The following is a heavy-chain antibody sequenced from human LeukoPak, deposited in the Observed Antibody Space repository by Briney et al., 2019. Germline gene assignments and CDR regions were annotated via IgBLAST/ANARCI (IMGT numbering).Heavy chain of an antibody. J-gene: IGHJ4*02. CDR3: ARARPPLGYYYDSSGYYVFDY. V-gene: IGHV4-39*01. CDR2: IYYSGST. D-gene: IGHD3-22*01. CDR1: GGSISSSSYY. Sequence: RPSETLSLTCTVSGGSISSSSYYWGWIRQPPGKGLEWIGSIYYSGSTYYNPSLKSRFTISVDTSKNQFSLKLSSVTAPDTAVYYCARARPPLGYYYDSSGYYVFDYWGQGTLVTVSS.